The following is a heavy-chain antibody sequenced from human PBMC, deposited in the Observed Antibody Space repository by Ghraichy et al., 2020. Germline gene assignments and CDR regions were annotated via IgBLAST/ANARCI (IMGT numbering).Heavy chain of an antibody. D-gene: IGHD1-14*01. CDR2: ISGSGGST. Sequence: GESLNISCAASGFTFSSYAMSWVRQAPGKGLEWVSAISGSGGSTYYADSVKGRFTISRDNSKNTLYLQMNSLRAEDTAVYYCAAKKPWPYVDYWGQGTLVTVSS. J-gene: IGHJ4*02. CDR3: AAKKPWPYVDY. V-gene: IGHV3-23*01. CDR1: GFTFSSYA.